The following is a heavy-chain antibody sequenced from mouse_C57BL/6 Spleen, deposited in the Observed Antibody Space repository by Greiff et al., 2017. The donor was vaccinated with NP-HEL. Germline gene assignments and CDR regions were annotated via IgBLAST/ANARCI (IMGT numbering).Heavy chain of an antibody. CDR3: ARHEEGVGGNACWYFDV. J-gene: IGHJ1*03. CDR2: FYPGSGSI. V-gene: IGHV1-62-2*01. Sequence: QVQLQQSGAELVKPGASVKLSCKASGYTFTEYTIHWVKQRSGQGLEWIGWFYPGSGSIKYNEKFKDKATLTADKSSSTVYIELSRLTCGHTAVYCGARHEEGVGGNACWYFDVWGTGTTVTVSS. CDR1: GYTFTEYT. D-gene: IGHD2-1*01.